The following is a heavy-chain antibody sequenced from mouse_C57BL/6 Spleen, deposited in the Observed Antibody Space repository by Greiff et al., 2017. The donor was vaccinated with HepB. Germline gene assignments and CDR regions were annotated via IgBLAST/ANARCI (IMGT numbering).Heavy chain of an antibody. V-gene: IGHV1-54*01. D-gene: IGHD1-1*01. CDR3: ARGGSSHWYFDV. Sequence: VQLVESGAELVRPGTSVKVSCKASGYAFTNYLIEWVKQRPGQGLEWIGVINPGSGGTNYNEKFKGKATLTADKSSSTAYMQLSSLTSEDSAVYFCARGGSSHWYFDVWGTGTTVTVSS. CDR2: INPGSGGT. CDR1: GYAFTNYL. J-gene: IGHJ1*03.